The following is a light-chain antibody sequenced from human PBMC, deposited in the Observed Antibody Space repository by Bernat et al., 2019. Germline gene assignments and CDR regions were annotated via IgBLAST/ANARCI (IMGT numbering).Light chain of an antibody. CDR1: QSVRTN. CDR3: QQYYDWPPWT. Sequence: ETVMTQSPATLSLSLGERATLSCRASQSVRTNLAWYQQKPGQAPRLLIYSASTRATGIPARFIGSGSGTGFTLTISSLQSEDFAVYYCQQYYDWPPWTFGQGTKVELK. J-gene: IGKJ1*01. V-gene: IGKV3-15*01. CDR2: SAS.